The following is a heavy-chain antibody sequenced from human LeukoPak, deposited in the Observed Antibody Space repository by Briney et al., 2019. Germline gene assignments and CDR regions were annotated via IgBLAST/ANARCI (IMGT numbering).Heavy chain of an antibody. Sequence: SGTLSLTCAVSGDSISSDKWWSWVRQPPGKGLEYIGEFHQSVSTNYNPSLKSRLTISADTSKNQFSLKLSSVTAADTAVYYCARDSPPMYSSSSNYFDYWGQGTLVTVSS. CDR3: ARDSPPMYSSSSNYFDY. D-gene: IGHD6-6*01. J-gene: IGHJ4*02. V-gene: IGHV4-4*02. CDR1: GDSISSDKW. CDR2: FHQSVST.